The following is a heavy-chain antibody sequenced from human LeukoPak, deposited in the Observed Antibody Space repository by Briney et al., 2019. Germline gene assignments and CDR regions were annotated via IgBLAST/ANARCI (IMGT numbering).Heavy chain of an antibody. CDR2: IKQDGSEK. D-gene: IGHD3-10*01. J-gene: IGHJ4*02. CDR1: GFTFSSYW. V-gene: IGHV3-7*01. Sequence: GGSLRLSCAASGFTFSSYWMSWVRQAPGKGLEWVANIKQDGSEKYYVDSVKGRFTISRDNAKNSLYLQMNSLRAADTAVYYCARPLLWFGESPKDYWGQGTLVTVSS. CDR3: ARPLLWFGESPKDY.